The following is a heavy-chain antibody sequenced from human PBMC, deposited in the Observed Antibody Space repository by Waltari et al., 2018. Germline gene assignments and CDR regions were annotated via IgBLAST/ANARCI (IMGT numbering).Heavy chain of an antibody. CDR3: ARESSSWYYFDY. D-gene: IGHD6-13*01. J-gene: IGHJ4*02. CDR2: ISSSSYI. Sequence: EVQLVESGGGLVKPGGSLRLSCAASGFTFSSYSMNWVRQAPGEGLEWVSSISSSSYIYYADSVKGRFTISRDNAKNSLYLQMNSLRAEDTAVYYCARESSSWYYFDYWGQGTLVTVSS. CDR1: GFTFSSYS. V-gene: IGHV3-21*01.